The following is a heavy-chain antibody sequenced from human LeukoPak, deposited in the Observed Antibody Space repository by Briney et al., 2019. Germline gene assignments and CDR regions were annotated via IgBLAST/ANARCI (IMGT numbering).Heavy chain of an antibody. CDR1: GYTFTSYY. V-gene: IGHV1-46*01. CDR2: INPSGGST. D-gene: IGHD3-22*01. Sequence: ASVKVSCKASGYTFTSYYMHWVRQAPGQGLEWMGIINPSGGSTSYAQKFQGRVTMTRDTSTSTVYMELSSLRSGDTAVYYCASSLYDSSGYYYFDYWGQGTLVTVSS. J-gene: IGHJ4*02. CDR3: ASSLYDSSGYYYFDY.